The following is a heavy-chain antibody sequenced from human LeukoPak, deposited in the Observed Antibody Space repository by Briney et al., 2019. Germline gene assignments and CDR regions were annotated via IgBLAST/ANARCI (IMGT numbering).Heavy chain of an antibody. CDR2: IKSKTDGGTT. Sequence: PGGSLRLSCAASGFTFSDAWMSWVRQAPGKGLEWVGHIKSKTDGGTTDYAVPVKGGFTISRDDSKNTLYLQMNSLKTEDTAVYYCTTGETWIQLWSRAEYFQHWGQGTLVTVSS. V-gene: IGHV3-15*01. CDR1: GFTFSDAW. J-gene: IGHJ1*01. CDR3: TTGETWIQLWSRAEYFQH. D-gene: IGHD5-18*01.